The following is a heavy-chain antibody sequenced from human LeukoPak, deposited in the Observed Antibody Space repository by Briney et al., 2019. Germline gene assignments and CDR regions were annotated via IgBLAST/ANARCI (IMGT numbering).Heavy chain of an antibody. D-gene: IGHD1-26*01. CDR2: ISSSSSYI. J-gene: IGHJ1*01. V-gene: IGHV3-21*01. Sequence: GGSLRLSCAASGFTFSSYSMNWVRQAPGKGLEWVSSISSSSSYIYYADSVKGRFTISRDNAKNSLYLQMNSLRAEDTAVYYCASGNSGATPKPVYFQHWGQGTLVTVSS. CDR1: GFTFSSYS. CDR3: ASGNSGATPKPVYFQH.